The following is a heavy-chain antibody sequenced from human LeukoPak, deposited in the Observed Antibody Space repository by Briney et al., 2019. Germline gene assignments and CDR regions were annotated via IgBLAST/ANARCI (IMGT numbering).Heavy chain of an antibody. V-gene: IGHV4-34*01. J-gene: IGHJ4*02. Sequence: PSETLSLTCAVYGGSFSGYYWRWIRQPPGKGLEWIGEINHSGSTNYNPSLKSRVTISVDTSKNQFSLKLSSVTAADTAVYYCASGVQIYYYGSGSYPTKFDYWGQGTLVTVSS. CDR1: GGSFSGYY. CDR3: ASGVQIYYYGSGSYPTKFDY. D-gene: IGHD3-10*01. CDR2: INHSGST.